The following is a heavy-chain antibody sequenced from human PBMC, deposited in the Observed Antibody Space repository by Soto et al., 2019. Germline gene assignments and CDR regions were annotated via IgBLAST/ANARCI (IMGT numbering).Heavy chain of an antibody. CDR3: ARDLGRDTNQH. Sequence: EVHLVESGGGLIQPGGSLRLSCAASGFTVSNYYMSWVRQAPGKGLEWVSVIFTGGGTSYADSVKGRFTISRDNSKNTVFLQMNSLRAEDAAVYYCARDLGRDTNQHRGQGTLVTVSS. CDR2: IFTGGGT. CDR1: GFTVSNYY. J-gene: IGHJ1*01. V-gene: IGHV3-53*01. D-gene: IGHD2-21*02.